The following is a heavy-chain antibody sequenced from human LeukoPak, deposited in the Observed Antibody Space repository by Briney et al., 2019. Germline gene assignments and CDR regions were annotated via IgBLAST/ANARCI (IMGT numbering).Heavy chain of an antibody. CDR2: IHSSGST. D-gene: IGHD4-17*01. CDR1: GGSISSYY. CDR3: ARDYGDYEFIE. J-gene: IGHJ4*02. Sequence: SETLSLTCTVSGGSISSYYWSWIRQHPGKGLKWMGYIHSSGSTNYNPSLKSRITISVDTSKNQCSLKLTSVTAADTAVYYCARDYGDYEFIEWGQGTLVTVSS. V-gene: IGHV4-59*01.